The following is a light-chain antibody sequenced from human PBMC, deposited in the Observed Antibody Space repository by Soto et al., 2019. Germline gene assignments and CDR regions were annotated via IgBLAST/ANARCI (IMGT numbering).Light chain of an antibody. CDR2: AAS. Sequence: DIVLTQSPASLSLSLGDRATITCRASQSVSSYLNWYQQKPGQAPKLLIYAASSLQSGVPSRFSGSGSGTDFTLTISSLQPEDFATYYCQQSYSTPRTFGKGTKVEIK. CDR3: QQSYSTPRT. CDR1: QSVSSY. J-gene: IGKJ1*01. V-gene: IGKV1-39*01.